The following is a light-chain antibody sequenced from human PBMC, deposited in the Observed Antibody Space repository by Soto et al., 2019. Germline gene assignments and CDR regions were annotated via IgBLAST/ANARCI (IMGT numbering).Light chain of an antibody. CDR1: QSVSSTY. J-gene: IGKJ2*01. CDR2: GAL. CDR3: QHYGSSPYT. Sequence: EIVLTQSPGTLSLSPGERATLSCRASQSVSSTYLGWYQQKPGQAPRLLIYGALSRATGIPDRLSGGGSGTDYTLTITRLEPEDFAVYYCQHYGSSPYTFGQGTKLEIK. V-gene: IGKV3-20*01.